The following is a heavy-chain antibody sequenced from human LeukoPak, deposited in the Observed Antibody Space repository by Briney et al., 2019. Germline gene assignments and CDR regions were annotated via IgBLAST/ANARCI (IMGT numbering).Heavy chain of an antibody. CDR3: ARVGLRGISYHMDV. D-gene: IGHD5-12*01. CDR1: RFSLSNYW. CDR2: IKADGSEK. Sequence: GGSLRLSCAASRFSLSNYWMTWVRQAPGKGREWLATIKADGSEKYYVGSVKGRFTVSRDNAKNSLFLQMNSLRAEDTSVYYCARVGLRGISYHMDVWGNGTTVTVSS. J-gene: IGHJ6*03. V-gene: IGHV3-7*01.